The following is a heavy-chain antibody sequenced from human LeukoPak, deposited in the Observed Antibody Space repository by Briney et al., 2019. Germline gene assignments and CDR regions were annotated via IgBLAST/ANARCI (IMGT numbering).Heavy chain of an antibody. CDR2: IYYSGST. Sequence: SETLSLTCTVSGGSISSSSYYWSWIRQPPGKGLEWIGYIYYSGSTNYNPSLKSRVTISVDTSKNQFSLKLSSVTAADTAVYYCARRCSGGSCLDYWGQGTLVTVSS. D-gene: IGHD2-15*01. CDR1: GGSISSSSYY. V-gene: IGHV4-61*05. J-gene: IGHJ4*02. CDR3: ARRCSGGSCLDY.